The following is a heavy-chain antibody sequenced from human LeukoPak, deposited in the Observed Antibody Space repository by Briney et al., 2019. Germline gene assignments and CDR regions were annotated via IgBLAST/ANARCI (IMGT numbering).Heavy chain of an antibody. J-gene: IGHJ3*02. CDR3: AQGAVLDDAFDI. V-gene: IGHV4-61*01. Sequence: NPSEALSLTCTVSGGSVSSGSYYWSWIRQPPGKGREWIGYTYYSGSTNYNPSLKSRVTISVDTSKNQFSLKLSSVTAADTAVYYCAQGAVLDDAFDIWGQGTMVTVSS. CDR1: GGSVSSGSYY. D-gene: IGHD3-3*02. CDR2: TYYSGST.